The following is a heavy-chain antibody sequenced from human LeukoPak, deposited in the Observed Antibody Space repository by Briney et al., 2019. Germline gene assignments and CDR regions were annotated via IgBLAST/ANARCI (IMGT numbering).Heavy chain of an antibody. CDR2: INAGNGNT. D-gene: IGHD3-3*01. CDR1: GYTFTSYA. V-gene: IGHV1-3*01. Sequence: GASVKVSCKASGYTFTSYAMHWVRQAPGQRLEWMGWINAGNGNTKYSQKFQGRVTVTRNTSISTAYMELSSLRSEDTAVYYCARGRSYYDFWSGSPSWFDPWGQGTLVTVSS. J-gene: IGHJ5*02. CDR3: ARGRSYYDFWSGSPSWFDP.